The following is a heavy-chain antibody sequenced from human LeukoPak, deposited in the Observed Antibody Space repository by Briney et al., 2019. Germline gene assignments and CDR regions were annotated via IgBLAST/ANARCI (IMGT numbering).Heavy chain of an antibody. J-gene: IGHJ3*02. D-gene: IGHD3-3*02. CDR1: GYSFSRHG. CDR3: ARVSRMTLLAGDAFDI. V-gene: IGHV1-18*04. CDR2: IRLYNGET. Sequence: ASVKVSCKASGYSFSRHGIAWVRQAPGQGLQWMGWIRLYNGETTNGHQWQGRVTMTTDTSTNTVYMDLNNLRSDDTAVYYWARVSRMTLLAGDAFDIGGGGRLVTVPS.